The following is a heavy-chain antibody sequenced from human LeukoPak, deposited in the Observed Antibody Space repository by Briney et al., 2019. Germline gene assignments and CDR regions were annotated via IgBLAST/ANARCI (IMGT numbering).Heavy chain of an antibody. CDR1: GYSISSGYY. J-gene: IGHJ3*02. CDR3: ASRLQYSSGWLGAFDI. Sequence: PSESLSLTCAVSGYSISSGYYWGWIRQPPGKGLEWIGSIYHSGSTYYNPSLKSRVTISVDTSKNQFSLKLSSVTAADTAVYYCASRLQYSSGWLGAFDIWGQGTLVTVSS. CDR2: IYHSGST. D-gene: IGHD6-19*01. V-gene: IGHV4-38-2*01.